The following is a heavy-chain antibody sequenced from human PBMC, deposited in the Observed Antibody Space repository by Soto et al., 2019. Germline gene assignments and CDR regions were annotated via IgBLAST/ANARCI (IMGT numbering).Heavy chain of an antibody. CDR2: VHHSWGS. J-gene: IGHJ6*02. CDR3: ERQGFGPLHGLVDV. D-gene: IGHD3-10*01. Sequence: QVQLQESGPGLVKPSETLSLSCTVSGGSISSYYWSWFRQSPGKRMEWIGYVHHSWGSSYNPSLQSRVAIALDTSKSKFSLKVTSVTATDTAVYYCERQGFGPLHGLVDVWGQGTTVTVSS. CDR1: GGSISSYY. V-gene: IGHV4-59*08.